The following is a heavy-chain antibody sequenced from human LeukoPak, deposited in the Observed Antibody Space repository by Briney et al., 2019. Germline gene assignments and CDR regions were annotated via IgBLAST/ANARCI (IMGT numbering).Heavy chain of an antibody. Sequence: SETLSLTCTVSGGSISSGSYYWSWIRQPAGKGLEWIGRIYTSGSTNYNPSLKSRVTISVDTSKNQFSPKLSSVTAADTAVYYCARVRGSLNWFDPWGQGTLVTVSS. CDR1: GGSISSGSYY. J-gene: IGHJ5*02. CDR3: ARVRGSLNWFDP. CDR2: IYTSGST. V-gene: IGHV4-61*02. D-gene: IGHD2-15*01.